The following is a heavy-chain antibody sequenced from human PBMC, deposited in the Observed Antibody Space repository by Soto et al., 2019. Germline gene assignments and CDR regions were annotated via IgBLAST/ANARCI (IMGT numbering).Heavy chain of an antibody. CDR2: IYYSGST. CDR3: ARGDSSGSYYYYGMDV. CDR1: GGSISSSSYY. V-gene: IGHV4-61*05. Sequence: SETLSLTCTVSGGSISSSSYYWGWIRQPPGKGLEWIGYIYYSGSTNYNPSLKSRVTISVDTSKNQLSLKLSSVTAADTAVYYCARGDSSGSYYYYGMDVWGQGTTVTVS. J-gene: IGHJ6*02. D-gene: IGHD3-22*01.